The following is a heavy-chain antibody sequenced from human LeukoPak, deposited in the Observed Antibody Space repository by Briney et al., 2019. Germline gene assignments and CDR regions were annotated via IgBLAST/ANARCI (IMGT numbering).Heavy chain of an antibody. V-gene: IGHV3-23*01. D-gene: IGHD6-13*01. CDR1: GFTFSSYA. Sequence: PGGSLRLSCAASGFTFSSYAMSWVRQAPGKGLEWVSAISGSGGSTYYADSVKGRFTISRDNSKNTLYLQMNSLRAEDTAVYYCAKDRARQQLVRAGLIFFDYWGQGTLVTVSS. CDR2: ISGSGGST. J-gene: IGHJ4*02. CDR3: AKDRARQQLVRAGLIFFDY.